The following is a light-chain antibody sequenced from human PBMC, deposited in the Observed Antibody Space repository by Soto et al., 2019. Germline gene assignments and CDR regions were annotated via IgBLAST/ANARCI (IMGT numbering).Light chain of an antibody. Sequence: QSALTQPASVSGSPGQSITISCTGTSSDVGGYNYVSWYQQHPGKAPKLMIYEVSNWPSGVSNRFSGSKSGNTASLTISGLQAEDEADYYCSSYTSSSTLAVVFGGGTQLTVL. CDR1: SSDVGGYNY. CDR2: EVS. J-gene: IGLJ2*01. V-gene: IGLV2-14*01. CDR3: SSYTSSSTLAVV.